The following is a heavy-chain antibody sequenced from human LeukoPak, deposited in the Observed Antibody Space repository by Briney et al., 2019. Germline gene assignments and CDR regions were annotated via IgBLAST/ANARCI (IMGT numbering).Heavy chain of an antibody. CDR3: ARDARKWELLVRKEYYFDY. Sequence: GGSLRLSCAASGFTFSSYWMSWVRQAPGKGLEWVANIKQDGSEKYYVDSVKGRFTISRDNAKNSLYLQMNSLRAEDTAVYYCARDARKWELLVRKEYYFDYWGQGTLVTVSS. CDR1: GFTFSSYW. CDR2: IKQDGSEK. V-gene: IGHV3-7*03. D-gene: IGHD1-26*01. J-gene: IGHJ4*02.